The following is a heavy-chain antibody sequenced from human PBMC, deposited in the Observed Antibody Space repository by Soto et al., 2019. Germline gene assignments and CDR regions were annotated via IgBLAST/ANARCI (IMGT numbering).Heavy chain of an antibody. Sequence: GGSLRLSCAASGFTFSSYSMNWVRQAPGKGLEWVSSISSSSSYIYYADSVKGRFTISRDNAKNSLYLQMNSLRAEDTAVYYCARDLGYYDSSGRRSAFDIWGQGTMVTVSS. D-gene: IGHD3-22*01. V-gene: IGHV3-21*01. J-gene: IGHJ3*02. CDR3: ARDLGYYDSSGRRSAFDI. CDR1: GFTFSSYS. CDR2: ISSSSSYI.